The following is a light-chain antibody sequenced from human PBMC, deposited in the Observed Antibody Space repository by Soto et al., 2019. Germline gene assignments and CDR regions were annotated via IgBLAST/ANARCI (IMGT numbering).Light chain of an antibody. CDR3: QQSYNAPIT. CDR1: NNIINY. CDR2: VAS. J-gene: IGKJ5*01. V-gene: IGKV1-39*01. Sequence: DIQMTQSPSSLSASVGDRVTITCRASNNIINYLNWYQQKPGKAPQLLIYVASMLESGVPSRFSGSGSGTDFTLTISSLQPEDFATYYCQQSYNAPITFGQGTRLDI.